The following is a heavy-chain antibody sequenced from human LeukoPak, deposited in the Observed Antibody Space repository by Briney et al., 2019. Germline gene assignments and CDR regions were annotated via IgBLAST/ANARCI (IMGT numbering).Heavy chain of an antibody. D-gene: IGHD6-6*01. V-gene: IGHV4-34*01. Sequence: SETLSLTCAVYGGSFSGYYWSWIRQPPGKGLEWIGEINHSGSTNYNPSLKSRVTISVDTSKNQFSLKLSSVTAADTAVCYCARELIMAARMIDYWGQGTLVTVSS. J-gene: IGHJ4*02. CDR3: ARELIMAARMIDY. CDR2: INHSGST. CDR1: GGSFSGYY.